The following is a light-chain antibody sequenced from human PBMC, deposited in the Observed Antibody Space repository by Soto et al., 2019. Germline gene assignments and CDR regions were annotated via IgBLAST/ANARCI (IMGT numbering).Light chain of an antibody. CDR1: QTISSW. V-gene: IGKV1-5*03. J-gene: IGKJ1*01. CDR2: KAS. Sequence: IQITKSPSTLSGPVGDRVTITCLASQTISSWLDWYQQKPGKAPKLLIYKASTLKSGVPSRFSGSGSGTEFTLTISSLQPDDFATYYCQQYNSYSEAFGQGTKVDI. CDR3: QQYNSYSEA.